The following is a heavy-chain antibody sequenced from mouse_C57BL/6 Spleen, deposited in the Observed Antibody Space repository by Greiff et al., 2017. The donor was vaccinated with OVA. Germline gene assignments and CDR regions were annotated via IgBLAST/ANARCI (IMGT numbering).Heavy chain of an antibody. CDR3: AREGYYGSSYGFAY. CDR1: GFTFSSYA. Sequence: DVMLVESVGGLVKPGGSLKLSCAASGFTFSSYAMSWVRQTPEKRLEWVATISDGGSYTYYPDNVKGRFTISRDNAKNNLYLQMSHLKSEDTAMYYCAREGYYGSSYGFAYWGQGTLVTVSA. J-gene: IGHJ3*01. D-gene: IGHD1-1*01. V-gene: IGHV5-4*01. CDR2: ISDGGSYT.